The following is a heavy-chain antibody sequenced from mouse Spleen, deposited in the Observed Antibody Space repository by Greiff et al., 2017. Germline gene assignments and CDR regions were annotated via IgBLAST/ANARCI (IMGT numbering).Heavy chain of an antibody. CDR3: ARTTMIPRYAMDY. Sequence: QVQLQQPGAELVRPGSSVKLSCKASGYTFTSYWMHWVKQRPIQGLEWIGNIDPSDSETHYNQKFKDKATLTVDKSSSTAYMQLSSLTSEDSAVYYCARTTMIPRYAMDYWGQGTSVTVSS. V-gene: IGHV1-52*01. J-gene: IGHJ4*01. CDR1: GYTFTSYW. CDR2: IDPSDSET. D-gene: IGHD2-4*01.